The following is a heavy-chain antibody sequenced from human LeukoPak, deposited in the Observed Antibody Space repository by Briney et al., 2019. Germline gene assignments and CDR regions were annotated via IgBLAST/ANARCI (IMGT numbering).Heavy chain of an antibody. CDR2: ISGSGDIT. CDR3: ARDKGIAAHFDY. CDR1: GFTFSSHA. D-gene: IGHD6-13*01. Sequence: GGSLRLSCAASGFTFSSHAMSWVRQAPGKGLEWVSAISGSGDITYYADSVKGRFSISRDNSKNTVYLQMSSLRAEDTAVYYCARDKGIAAHFDYWGQGTLVTVSS. J-gene: IGHJ4*02. V-gene: IGHV3-23*01.